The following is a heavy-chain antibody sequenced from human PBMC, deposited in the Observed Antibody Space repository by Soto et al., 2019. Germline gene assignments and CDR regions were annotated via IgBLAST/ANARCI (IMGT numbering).Heavy chain of an antibody. J-gene: IGHJ6*02. CDR1: GDSISSYY. CDR3: VRDCSGGGCYSDYGMDV. CDR2: IYISGST. Sequence: QVQLQESGPGLVKPSETLSLTCTVSGDSISSYYWSWIRQPAGKGLEWIGRIYISGSTDYNPSLKSRVSMSVYRSKNQFSLKLTAVTAADTAVYYCVRDCSGGGCYSDYGMDVWGQGTTVTVSS. D-gene: IGHD2-15*01. V-gene: IGHV4-4*07.